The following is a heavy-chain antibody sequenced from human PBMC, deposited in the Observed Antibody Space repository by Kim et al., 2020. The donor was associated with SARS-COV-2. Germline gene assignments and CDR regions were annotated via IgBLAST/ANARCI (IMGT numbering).Heavy chain of an antibody. CDR2: IHYSGST. J-gene: IGHJ4*02. Sequence: SETLSLTCTVSGGSISTYYWSWIRQPPGKGLEWVGYIHYSGSTNYNPSLKSRVTISLDTSKNQFSLNLNSVTAADTAVYYCARHLGVAGTFDYWGQGTLV. D-gene: IGHD6-19*01. CDR3: ARHLGVAGTFDY. CDR1: GGSISTYY. V-gene: IGHV4-59*08.